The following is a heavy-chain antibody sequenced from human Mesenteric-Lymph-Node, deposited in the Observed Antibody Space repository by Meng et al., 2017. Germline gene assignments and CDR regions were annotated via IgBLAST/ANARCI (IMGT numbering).Heavy chain of an antibody. CDR3: ASAPPASIWYYFDY. D-gene: IGHD2-8*02. CDR1: GFTFSSYA. Sequence: GESLKISCAASGFTFSSYAMSWVRQAPGKGLEWVSAISGSGGSTYYADSVKGRFTISRDNAKKSLYLQMDSLRAEDTALYYCASAPPASIWYYFDYWGQGSLVTVSS. J-gene: IGHJ4*02. CDR2: ISGSGGST. V-gene: IGHV3-23*01.